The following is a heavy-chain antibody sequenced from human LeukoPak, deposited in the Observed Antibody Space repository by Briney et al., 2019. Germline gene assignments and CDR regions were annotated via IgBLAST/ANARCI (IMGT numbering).Heavy chain of an antibody. D-gene: IGHD4-11*01. V-gene: IGHV4-34*01. CDR3: ARHGGTRVTLVEVYYFDY. J-gene: IGHJ4*02. CDR1: GGSFSGYY. CDR2: IYYTGGT. Sequence: SENLSLTCAVYGGSFSGYYWGWIRQPPEKGLEWIGSIYYTGGTNYSPSLKSRVTMSVDTFKNQFSLKLSSVTAADTAVYYCARHGGTRVTLVEVYYFDYWGQGTLVTVSS.